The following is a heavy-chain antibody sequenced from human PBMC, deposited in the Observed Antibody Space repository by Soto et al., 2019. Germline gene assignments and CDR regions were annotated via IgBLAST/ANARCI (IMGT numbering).Heavy chain of an antibody. V-gene: IGHV4-34*01. D-gene: IGHD3-10*01. CDR3: ARDWRLITMVRGVSLWFDP. Sequence: QVQLQQWGAGLLKPSETLSLTCAVYGGSFSGYYWSWIRQPPGKGLEWIGEINHSGSTNYNPSLXSRVTISGDPXXNXFXXKLSSVTAADTAVYYCARDWRLITMVRGVSLWFDPWGQGTLVTVSS. CDR1: GGSFSGYY. CDR2: INHSGST. J-gene: IGHJ5*02.